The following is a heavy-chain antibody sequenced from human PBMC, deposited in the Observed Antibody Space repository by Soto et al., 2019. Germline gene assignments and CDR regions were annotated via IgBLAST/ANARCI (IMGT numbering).Heavy chain of an antibody. CDR3: ARKYGSGTYYYYYGMDV. V-gene: IGHV4-31*03. D-gene: IGHD3-10*01. CDR2: IYYSGST. CDR1: GGSISSGGYY. J-gene: IGHJ6*02. Sequence: PSETLSLTCIVSGGSISSGGYYWSWIRQHPGKGLEWIGYIYYSGSTYYNPSLKSRVTISVDTSKNQFSLKLSSVTAADTAVYYCARKYGSGTYYYYYGMDVWGQGTTVTAP.